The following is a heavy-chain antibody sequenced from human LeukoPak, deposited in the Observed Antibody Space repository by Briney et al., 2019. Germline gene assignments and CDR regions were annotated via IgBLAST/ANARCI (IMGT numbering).Heavy chain of an antibody. CDR1: GFTFNIYA. CDR3: AKDFSGSFDY. Sequence: GGSLRLSCAASGFTFNIYAMSWVRQAPGNGLEWVSAISASDLATYYADSVKGRFTISRDNSKNTLYLQMNSLRAEDTAEYFCAKDFSGSFDYWGQGTLVTVSS. D-gene: IGHD6-19*01. V-gene: IGHV3-23*01. CDR2: ISASDLAT. J-gene: IGHJ4*02.